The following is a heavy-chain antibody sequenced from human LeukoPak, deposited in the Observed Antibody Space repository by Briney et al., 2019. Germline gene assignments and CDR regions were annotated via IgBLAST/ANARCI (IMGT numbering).Heavy chain of an antibody. Sequence: GGSLRLSCAASGFTLSRYWMRWVRQAPGKGLEGVANIKNDGSEEYYVDSVKGRFTISRDNARNSLFLQMNSLTVEDTAVYYCARAIRGSAVDTGDRWGQGTLVTVSS. CDR3: ARAIRGSAVDTGDR. CDR2: IKNDGSEE. D-gene: IGHD3-10*01. J-gene: IGHJ4*02. CDR1: GFTLSRYW. V-gene: IGHV3-7*01.